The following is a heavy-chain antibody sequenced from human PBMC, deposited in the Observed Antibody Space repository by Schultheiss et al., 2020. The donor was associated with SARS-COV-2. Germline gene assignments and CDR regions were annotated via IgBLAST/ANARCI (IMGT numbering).Heavy chain of an antibody. D-gene: IGHD1-26*01. Sequence: SETLSLTCAVYGGSCSGDDWSWIRQTPGKGLEWIGYIYYSGSTNYNPSLKSRVTISVDTSKNQFSLKLSSVTAADTALYYCAKDMGIVGAAFDIWGQGTMVTVSS. CDR2: IYYSGST. CDR1: GGSCSGDD. CDR3: AKDMGIVGAAFDI. V-gene: IGHV4-59*12. J-gene: IGHJ3*02.